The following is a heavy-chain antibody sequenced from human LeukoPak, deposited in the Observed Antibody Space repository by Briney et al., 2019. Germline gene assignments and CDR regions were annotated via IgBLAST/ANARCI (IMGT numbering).Heavy chain of an antibody. D-gene: IGHD4-17*01. J-gene: IGHJ4*02. CDR2: IDPSDSYT. Sequence: PGESLKISCKGSGXSFTSYWISWVRQMPGKGLERMGGIDPSDSYTNYSPSFQGHVTISADKSISTAYLQWSSLKASDTAMYYCARPNTPQDYGDYGWIDYWGQGTLVTVSS. V-gene: IGHV5-10-1*01. CDR1: GXSFTSYW. CDR3: ARPNTPQDYGDYGWIDY.